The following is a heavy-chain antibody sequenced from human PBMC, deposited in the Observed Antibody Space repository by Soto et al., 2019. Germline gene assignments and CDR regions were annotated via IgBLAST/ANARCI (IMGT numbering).Heavy chain of an antibody. D-gene: IGHD6-13*01. CDR2: ISYDGSNK. CDR3: ARDRMKQQLVLIFDY. Sequence: QVQLVESGGGVVQPGRSLRLSCAASGFTFSSYAMHWVRQAPGKGLEWVAVISYDGSNKYYADSVKGRFTISRDNSKNPLYLQMNSLRAEDTAVYYCARDRMKQQLVLIFDYWGQGTLVTVSS. V-gene: IGHV3-30-3*01. J-gene: IGHJ4*02. CDR1: GFTFSSYA.